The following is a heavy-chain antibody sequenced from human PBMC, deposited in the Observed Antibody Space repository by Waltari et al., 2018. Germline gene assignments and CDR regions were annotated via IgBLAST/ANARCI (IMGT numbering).Heavy chain of an antibody. CDR1: GFTFSSYT. V-gene: IGHV3-23*01. CDR2: ISDPATGNT. CDR3: STWLRAHFDY. Sequence: EVQLLESGGALVQPGRSLRLSCAASGFTFSSYTLLWVRQAPGKGLEWVSTISDPATGNTHYADSVKGRFTISRDDSRNTVYLQMNGLIAEDTAVYYCSTWLRAHFDYWGQGTLVTVSS. J-gene: IGHJ4*02. D-gene: IGHD5-12*01.